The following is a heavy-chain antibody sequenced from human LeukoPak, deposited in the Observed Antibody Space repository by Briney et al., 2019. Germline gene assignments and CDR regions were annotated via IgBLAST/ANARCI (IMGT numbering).Heavy chain of an antibody. CDR1: GFTFSSYG. V-gene: IGHV3-30*18. J-gene: IGHJ6*02. CDR3: AKEDYGDYVGAYYYYGMDV. D-gene: IGHD4-17*01. Sequence: PEGSLRLSCAASGFTFSSYGMHWVRQAPGKGLEWVAVISYDGSNKYYADSVKGRFTISRDNSKNTLYLQMNSLRAEDTAVCYCAKEDYGDYVGAYYYYGMDVWGQGTTVTVSS. CDR2: ISYDGSNK.